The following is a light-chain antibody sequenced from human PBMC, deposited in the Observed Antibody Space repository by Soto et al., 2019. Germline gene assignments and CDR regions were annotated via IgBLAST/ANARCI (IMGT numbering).Light chain of an antibody. Sequence: DIQMTPSPSSVSASVGDRVTITCRASQDISNWLAWYQQTPGKALKLLIYAASSLQSGVPSRFSGSGSGTDFTLTISSLQPEDCATYFCQQANSFPFTFGGGTKVEIK. CDR1: QDISNW. V-gene: IGKV1-12*01. CDR3: QQANSFPFT. J-gene: IGKJ4*01. CDR2: AAS.